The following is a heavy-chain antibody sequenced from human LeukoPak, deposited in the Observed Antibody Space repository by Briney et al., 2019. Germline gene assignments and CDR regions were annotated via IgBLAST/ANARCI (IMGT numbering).Heavy chain of an antibody. V-gene: IGHV3-23*01. J-gene: IGHJ3*02. CDR3: ARKKWEPTSNDAFDI. Sequence: GSLRLSFAASTFSFRNFAMSWVRLAPGKGLEWVSGFSDSGHRTDYADSVEGRFTISRDNSKNTLYLQMDSLRAEDTALYYCARKKWEPTSNDAFDIWGQGTMVTVSS. D-gene: IGHD1-26*01. CDR1: TFSFRNFA. CDR2: FSDSGHRT.